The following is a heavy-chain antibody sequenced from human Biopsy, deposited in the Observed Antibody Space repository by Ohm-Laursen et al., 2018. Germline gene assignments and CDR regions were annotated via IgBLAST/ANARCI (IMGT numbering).Heavy chain of an antibody. D-gene: IGHD6-19*01. CDR1: GYTFTSYY. Sequence: GASVKVSCKASGYTFTSYYMHWVRQAPGQGLEWMGLINPSGSTTSYPQRFQGRVTMTRDTSKSTVYMEPSSLRSADTAVYFCARNTGWYGDLYYFDYWGQGTLVTVSS. J-gene: IGHJ4*02. CDR3: ARNTGWYGDLYYFDY. CDR2: INPSGSTT. V-gene: IGHV1-46*01.